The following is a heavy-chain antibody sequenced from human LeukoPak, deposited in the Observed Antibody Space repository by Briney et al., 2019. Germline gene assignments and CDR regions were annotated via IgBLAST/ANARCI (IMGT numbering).Heavy chain of an antibody. J-gene: IGHJ4*02. V-gene: IGHV1-18*01. CDR2: TGAYNGNT. CDR3: AILYYDFPFDY. Sequence: ASVKVSCKASGYTFTSYGISWVRQAPGQGLEWMGWTGAYNGNTNYAQKLQGRVTMTTDTSTSTAYMELRSLRSDDTAVYYCAILYYDFPFDYWGQGTLVTVSS. D-gene: IGHD3-3*01. CDR1: GYTFTSYG.